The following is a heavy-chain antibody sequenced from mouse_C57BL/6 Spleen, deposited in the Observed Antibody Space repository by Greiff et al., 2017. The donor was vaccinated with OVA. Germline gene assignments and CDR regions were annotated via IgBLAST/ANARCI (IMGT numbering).Heavy chain of an antibody. V-gene: IGHV1-47*01. CDR2: FHPYNDDT. J-gene: IGHJ4*01. CDR3: AGRGIYDGYYDAMDY. CDR1: GYTFTTYP. D-gene: IGHD2-3*01. Sequence: VQLQQSGAELVKPGASVKMSCKASGYTFTTYPIEWMKQNHGKSLEWIGNFHPYNDDTKYNEKFKGKATLTVEKSSSTVYLELSRLTSDDSSVYYCAGRGIYDGYYDAMDYWGQGTSVTVSS.